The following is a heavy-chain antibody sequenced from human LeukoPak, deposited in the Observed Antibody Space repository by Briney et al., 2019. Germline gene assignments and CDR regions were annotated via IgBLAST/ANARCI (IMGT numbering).Heavy chain of an antibody. J-gene: IGHJ4*02. Sequence: ASVKVSCKSSGYSFTGYYMHWVRQAPGQGLEWMGWINPNSGDTKYARKFQGRVTMTRDTSINTAYMELSRLRSDDTDKYYCARTGVSYMHYDVWGQGTLVTVSS. CDR2: INPNSGDT. CDR3: ARTGVSYMHYDV. CDR1: GYSFTGYY. D-gene: IGHD1-26*01. V-gene: IGHV1-2*02.